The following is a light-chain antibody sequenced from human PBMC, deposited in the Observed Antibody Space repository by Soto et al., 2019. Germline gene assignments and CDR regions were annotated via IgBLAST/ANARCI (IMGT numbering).Light chain of an antibody. CDR1: QSVNSN. Sequence: ELVMTQSPATLSVSPGERASLSCRASQSVNSNYLAWYQQKPGQAPRLLIYGISSRATGIPDRFSGSGSGTEFTLTISSLQPEDFAVYYCQQYTNWPPNTFGQGTRLEIK. CDR3: QQYTNWPPNT. V-gene: IGKV3D-15*01. CDR2: GIS. J-gene: IGKJ5*01.